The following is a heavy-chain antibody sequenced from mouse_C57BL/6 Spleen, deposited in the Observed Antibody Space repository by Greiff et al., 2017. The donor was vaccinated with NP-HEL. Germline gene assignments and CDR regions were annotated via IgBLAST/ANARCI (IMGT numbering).Heavy chain of an antibody. D-gene: IGHD2-4*01. CDR2: IYPSDSET. Sequence: QVQLQQSGAELVRPGSSVKLSCKASGYTFTSYWMDWVKQRPGQGLEWIGNIYPSDSETHYNQKFKDKATLTVDKSSSTAYMQLSSLTSEDSAVYYCARRYNDYAWFAYWGQGTLVTVSA. J-gene: IGHJ3*01. V-gene: IGHV1-61*01. CDR3: ARRYNDYAWFAY. CDR1: GYTFTSYW.